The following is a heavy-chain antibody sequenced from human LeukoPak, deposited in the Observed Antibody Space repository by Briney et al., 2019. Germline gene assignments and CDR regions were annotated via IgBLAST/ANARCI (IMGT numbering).Heavy chain of an antibody. D-gene: IGHD3-22*01. Sequence: GGSLRLSCAASGFTFSGYWVSWVRQAPGTGLEWVANIRQDGSEKYYVDSVKGRFTISRDNAKNSLYLQMNSLRAEDTAVYFCGRDRYYFDSSGYYSTDYWGQGTLVTVSS. V-gene: IGHV3-7*01. CDR2: IRQDGSEK. CDR3: GRDRYYFDSSGYYSTDY. J-gene: IGHJ4*02. CDR1: GFTFSGYW.